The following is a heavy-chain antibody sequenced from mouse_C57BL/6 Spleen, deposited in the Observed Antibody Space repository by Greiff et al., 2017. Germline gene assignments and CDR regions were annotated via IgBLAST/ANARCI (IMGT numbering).Heavy chain of an antibody. CDR3: ARWITTVVATGYFDV. V-gene: IGHV1-42*01. CDR1: GYSFTGYY. J-gene: IGHJ1*03. Sequence: EVQLQQSGPELVKPGASVKISCKASGYSFTGYYMNWVKQSPEKSLEWIGEINPCTGGTTYNQKFKAKATLTVDKSSSTAYMQLKSLTSEDSAVYYCARWITTVVATGYFDVWGTGTAVTVSS. CDR2: INPCTGGT. D-gene: IGHD1-1*01.